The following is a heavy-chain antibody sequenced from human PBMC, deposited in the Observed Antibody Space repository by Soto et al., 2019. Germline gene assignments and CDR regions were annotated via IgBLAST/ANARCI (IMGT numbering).Heavy chain of an antibody. V-gene: IGHV1-69*02. CDR2: IIPILGIA. D-gene: IGHD3-22*01. CDR1: GGTFSSYT. Sequence: SVKVSCKASGGTFSSYTISWVRQAPGQGLEWMGRIIPILGIANYAQKFQGRVTITADTSKNQFSLQLNSVTPEDTAVYYCARYYYDSSGAFDIWGQGTMVTVSS. CDR3: ARYYYDSSGAFDI. J-gene: IGHJ3*02.